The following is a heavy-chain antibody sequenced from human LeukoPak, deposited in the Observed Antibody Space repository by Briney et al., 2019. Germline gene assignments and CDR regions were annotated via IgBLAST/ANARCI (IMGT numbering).Heavy chain of an antibody. V-gene: IGHV3-7*03. J-gene: IGHJ4*02. CDR3: ATYDSWSGYNIAY. CDR1: GFTLSSRW. Sequence: GGSLRLSCVVSGFTLSSRWMMWVRQAPGKGLEWITNINRDGSEKNYVDSVKGRFTITRDNAENSLYLQMNSLKVEDTAIYYCATYDSWSGYNIAYWGQGTLVTVSS. CDR2: INRDGSEK. D-gene: IGHD3-3*01.